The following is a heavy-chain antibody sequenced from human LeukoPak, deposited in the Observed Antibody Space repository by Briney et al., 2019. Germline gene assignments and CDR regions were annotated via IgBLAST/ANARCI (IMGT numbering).Heavy chain of an antibody. D-gene: IGHD1-26*01. CDR2: IYTGGST. Sequence: SETLSLTCTVSGGSINSYFWTWIRQPAGKGLEWIGRIYTGGSTNYNPSLKSRVTMSVDTSKNQFSLKLNSVTAADTAVYYCARQEGGVVGPYWGQGTLVTVSS. CDR1: GGSINSYF. V-gene: IGHV4-4*07. J-gene: IGHJ4*02. CDR3: ARQEGGVVGPY.